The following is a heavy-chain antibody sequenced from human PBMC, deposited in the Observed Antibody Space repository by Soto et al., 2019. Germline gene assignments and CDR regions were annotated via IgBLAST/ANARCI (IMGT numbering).Heavy chain of an antibody. J-gene: IGHJ4*02. Sequence: GGSLRLSCAASGFTFSSYGMHWVRQAPGKGLEWVAVIWYDGSNKYYADSVKGRFTVSRDNAKNTLYLQMNSLRAEDTAVYYCARGPFYGSSWGQGTLVTVSS. CDR2: IWYDGSNK. D-gene: IGHD6-13*01. V-gene: IGHV3-33*01. CDR3: ARGPFYGSS. CDR1: GFTFSSYG.